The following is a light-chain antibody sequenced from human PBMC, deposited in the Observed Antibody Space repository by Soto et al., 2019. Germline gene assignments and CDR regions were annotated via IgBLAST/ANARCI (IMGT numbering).Light chain of an antibody. V-gene: IGLV2-14*01. Sequence: QSALTQPASVSGSPGQSITISCTGTSRDVGAYAYVSWYQQHPGKAPKLLIYDVTNRPSGVSDRFSGSKSGNTASLTVSGLQADDEADYYCSSYTYISTVVFGGGTKLTVL. CDR3: SSYTYISTVV. CDR1: SRDVGAYAY. J-gene: IGLJ2*01. CDR2: DVT.